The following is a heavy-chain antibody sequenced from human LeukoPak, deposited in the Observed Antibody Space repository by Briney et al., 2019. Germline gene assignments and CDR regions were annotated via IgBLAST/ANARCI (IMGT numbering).Heavy chain of an antibody. CDR3: ARDWGHGGEWELDAFDI. V-gene: IGHV3-21*01. Sequence: GGSLRLSCAASGFTFSSYSMNWVRQAPGKGLEWVSSISSSSRYIYYADSVKGRFTISRDNAKNSLYLQKNSLRAEDTAVYYCARDWGHGGEWELDAFDIWGQGTMVTVSS. D-gene: IGHD1-26*01. J-gene: IGHJ3*02. CDR2: ISSSSRYI. CDR1: GFTFSSYS.